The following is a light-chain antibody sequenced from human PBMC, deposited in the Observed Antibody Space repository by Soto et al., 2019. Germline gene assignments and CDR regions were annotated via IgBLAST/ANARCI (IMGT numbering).Light chain of an antibody. Sequence: QSALTQPASVSGSPGQSITISCTGTSSDVGGYNYVSWYQQHPGKAPKLMIYDVSNRPSGVSNRFSGSKSGNTASLTISGLPGEDEADYYCSSYTSSSIIFGGGTKLTVL. J-gene: IGLJ2*01. CDR2: DVS. CDR3: SSYTSSSII. CDR1: SSDVGGYNY. V-gene: IGLV2-14*01.